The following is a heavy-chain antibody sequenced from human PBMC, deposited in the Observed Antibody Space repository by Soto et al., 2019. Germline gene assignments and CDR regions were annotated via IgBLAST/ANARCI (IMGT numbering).Heavy chain of an antibody. CDR2: IIPIFGTA. Sequence: QVQLAQSGAEVKKPGSSVKVSCKASGGTFSSYAISWVRQAPGQGLEWMGGIIPIFGTANYAQKFQGRVTITADESTSTAYMELSSLRSEDTAVYYCARVMIFGVVNVYYGMDVWGQGTTVTVSS. CDR1: GGTFSSYA. CDR3: ARVMIFGVVNVYYGMDV. J-gene: IGHJ6*02. D-gene: IGHD3-3*01. V-gene: IGHV1-69*12.